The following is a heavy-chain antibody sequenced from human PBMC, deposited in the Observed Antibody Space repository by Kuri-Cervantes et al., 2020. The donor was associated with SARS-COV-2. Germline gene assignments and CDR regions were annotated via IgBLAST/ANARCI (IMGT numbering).Heavy chain of an antibody. Sequence: GGSLRLSCAAPGFTFSGHWIHWVRQAPGKGLVWVSRINPDGSYTNNADSVKGRFTLSRDNAKNMLFLQTNSLRAEDTAVYYCVRDGDHWNFDYWGQGTLVTVSS. J-gene: IGHJ4*02. CDR3: VRDGDHWNFDY. V-gene: IGHV3-74*01. CDR2: INPDGSYT. D-gene: IGHD1-1*01. CDR1: GFTFSGHW.